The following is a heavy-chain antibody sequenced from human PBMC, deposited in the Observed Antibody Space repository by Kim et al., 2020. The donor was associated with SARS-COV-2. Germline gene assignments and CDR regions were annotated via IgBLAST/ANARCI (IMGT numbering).Heavy chain of an antibody. D-gene: IGHD3-10*01. CDR3: ARHTPPRCEVRGVITSCGNAFDI. CDR2: IYYSGST. CDR1: GGSISSYY. V-gene: IGHV4-59*08. Sequence: SETLSLTCTVSGGSISSYYWSWIRQPPGKGLEWIGYIYYSGSTNYNPSLKSRVTISVDTSKNQFSLKLSSVTAADTAVYYCARHTPPRCEVRGVITSCGNAFDIWGQGTMVTVSS. J-gene: IGHJ3*02.